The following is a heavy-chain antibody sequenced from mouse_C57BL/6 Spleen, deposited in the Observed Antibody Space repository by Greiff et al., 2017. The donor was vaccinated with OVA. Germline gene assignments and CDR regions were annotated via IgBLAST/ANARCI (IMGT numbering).Heavy chain of an antibody. CDR2: IDPSDSYT. Sequence: QVQLQQSGAELVMPGASVKLSCKASGYTFTSYWMHWVKQRPGQGLEWIGDIDPSDSYTNYNQKFKGKSTLTVDKSSSTAYMQLSSLTSEDSAVYYCARAYYGYAMDYWGQGTSVTVSS. V-gene: IGHV1-69*01. D-gene: IGHD2-10*01. CDR1: GYTFTSYW. CDR3: ARAYYGYAMDY. J-gene: IGHJ4*01.